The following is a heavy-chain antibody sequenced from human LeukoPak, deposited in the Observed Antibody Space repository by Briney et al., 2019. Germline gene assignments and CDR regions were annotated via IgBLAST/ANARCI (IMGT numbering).Heavy chain of an antibody. CDR1: GYSFTSYW. V-gene: IGHV5-51*01. CDR3: ASCRGGDCYFDAFDI. J-gene: IGHJ3*02. Sequence: GESLKISCKGSGYSFTSYWIGWVRQMPGKGLEWMGIIYPGDSDTRYSPSFQGQVTISADKSISTAYLQWSSLKASDTAMYYCASCRGGDCYFDAFDIWGQGTMVTVSS. CDR2: IYPGDSDT. D-gene: IGHD2-21*02.